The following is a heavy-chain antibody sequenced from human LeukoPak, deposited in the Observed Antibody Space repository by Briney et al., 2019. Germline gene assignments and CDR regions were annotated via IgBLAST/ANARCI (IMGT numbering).Heavy chain of an antibody. CDR1: GYTFTSYY. Sequence: VASVTVSCTASGYTFTSYYMHWVRQAPGQGLEWMGIINPSGGSTSYAQKFQGRATMTRDTSTSTVYMELSSLRSEDTAVYYCARDEIAAAGFDYWGQGTLVTVSS. CDR3: ARDEIAAAGFDY. J-gene: IGHJ4*02. D-gene: IGHD6-13*01. V-gene: IGHV1-46*01. CDR2: INPSGGST.